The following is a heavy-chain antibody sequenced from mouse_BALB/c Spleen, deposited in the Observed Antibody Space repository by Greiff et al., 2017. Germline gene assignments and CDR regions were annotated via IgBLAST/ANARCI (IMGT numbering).Heavy chain of an antibody. V-gene: IGHV7-3*02. Sequence: EVQLVESGGGLVQPGGSLRLSCATSGFTFTDYYMSWVRQPPGKALEWLGFIRNKANGYTTEYSASVKGRFTISRDNSQSILYLQMNTLRAEDSATYYCARATYAMDYWGQGTSVTVSS. CDR3: ARATYAMDY. J-gene: IGHJ4*01. CDR1: GFTFTDYY. CDR2: IRNKANGYTT.